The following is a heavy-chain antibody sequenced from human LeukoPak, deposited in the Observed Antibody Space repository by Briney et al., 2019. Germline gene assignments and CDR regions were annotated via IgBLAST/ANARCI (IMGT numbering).Heavy chain of an antibody. CDR1: GFTFSSYW. CDR3: ARTYYDFWSGKNPTSYYYGMDV. D-gene: IGHD3-3*01. V-gene: IGHV3-7*01. CDR2: IKQDGSEK. J-gene: IGHJ6*02. Sequence: GGSLRLSCAASGFTFSSYWMSWVRQAPGKGLEWVANIKQDGSEKYYVDSVKGRFTISRDNAKNSLYLQMNSLRDEDTAVYYCARTYYDFWSGKNPTSYYYGMDVWGQGTTVTVSS.